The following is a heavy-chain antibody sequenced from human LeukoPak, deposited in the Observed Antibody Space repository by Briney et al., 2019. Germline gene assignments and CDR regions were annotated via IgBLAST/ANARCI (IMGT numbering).Heavy chain of an antibody. CDR1: GFTFTNYA. CDR3: ARDRRDGYNPAYFDY. V-gene: IGHV3-23*01. Sequence: GGSLRLSCAASGFTFTNYAMSWVRQAPGKGLEWVSAIGGSGSSTYYADSAKGRFTISRDNSKNTLYLQMNSLRGEDTAVYYCARDRRDGYNPAYFDYWGQGTLVTVSS. J-gene: IGHJ4*02. CDR2: IGGSGSST. D-gene: IGHD5-24*01.